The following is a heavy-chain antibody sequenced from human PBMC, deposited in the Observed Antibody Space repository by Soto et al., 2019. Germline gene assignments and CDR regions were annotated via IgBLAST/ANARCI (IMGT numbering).Heavy chain of an antibody. J-gene: IGHJ6*02. V-gene: IGHV5-51*01. CDR2: IYPGDSDT. CDR3: ARHQYGSGSYYYYGMDV. D-gene: IGHD3-10*01. Sequence: GESLKISCKGSGYSFTSYWIGWVRQMPGKGLEWMGIIYPGDSDTRYSPSFQGQVTISADKSISTAYLQWSSLKASDTAMYYCARHQYGSGSYYYYGMDVWGQGTTVTVSS. CDR1: GYSFTSYW.